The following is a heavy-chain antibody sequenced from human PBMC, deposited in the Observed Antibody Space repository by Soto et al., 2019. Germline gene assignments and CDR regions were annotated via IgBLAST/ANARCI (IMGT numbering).Heavy chain of an antibody. V-gene: IGHV4-59*01. CDR3: ARVGLTVVAAHFDY. CDR2: TYYSGST. D-gene: IGHD6-13*01. Sequence: PSETLSLTCTVSGGSISSYYWSWIRQPPGKGLEWIGYTYYSGSTNYNPSLKSRVTISVDTSKNQFSLKLSSVTAADTAVYYCARVGLTVVAAHFDYWGQGTLVTVSS. J-gene: IGHJ4*02. CDR1: GGSISSYY.